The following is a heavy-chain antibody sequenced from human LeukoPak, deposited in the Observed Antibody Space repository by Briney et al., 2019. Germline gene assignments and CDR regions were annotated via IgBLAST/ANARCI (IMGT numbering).Heavy chain of an antibody. CDR2: IYHSGST. CDR1: GYSISSGYY. J-gene: IGHJ4*02. V-gene: IGHV4-38-2*01. CDR3: ASGRYGDYVDY. Sequence: KPSETLSLTCAVSGYSISSGYYWGWIRQPPGKGLEWIGSIYHSGSTYYNPSLKSRVTISVDTSKNQFSLKLSSVTAADTAVYYCASGRYGDYVDYWGQGTLVTVSS. D-gene: IGHD4-17*01.